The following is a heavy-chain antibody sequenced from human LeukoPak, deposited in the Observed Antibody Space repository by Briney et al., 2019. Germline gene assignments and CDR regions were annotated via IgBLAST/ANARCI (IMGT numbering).Heavy chain of an antibody. D-gene: IGHD2-15*01. CDR3: ARAPIVVVVAATCYFDL. Sequence: PSETLSLTCAVSGGSISPYYWSWVRKPPGQGLEWIGYIYYSGSTYYNPSLKSRVTISVDTSKNQFSLKLSSVTAADTAVYYCARAPIVVVVAATCYFDLWGRGTLVTVSS. V-gene: IGHV4-59*06. CDR2: IYYSGST. J-gene: IGHJ2*01. CDR1: GGSISPYY.